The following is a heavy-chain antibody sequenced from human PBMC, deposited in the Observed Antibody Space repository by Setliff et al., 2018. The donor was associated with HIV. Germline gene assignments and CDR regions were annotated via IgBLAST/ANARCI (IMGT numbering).Heavy chain of an antibody. CDR2: FDPEDNKI. D-gene: IGHD3-16*01. Sequence: ASVKVSCKVSGYTVTELSINWVRQAPGKGPEWMGGFDPEDNKIVYAQKFQGRVTTTEDTSTDTAYMELSSLRVEDTAVYYCAAVPWGHSSLIIDHWGQGTPVTVSS. V-gene: IGHV1-24*01. J-gene: IGHJ4*02. CDR3: AAVPWGHSSLIIDH. CDR1: GYTVTELS.